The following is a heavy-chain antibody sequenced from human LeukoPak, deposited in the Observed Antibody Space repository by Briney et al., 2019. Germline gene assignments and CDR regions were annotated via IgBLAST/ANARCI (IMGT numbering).Heavy chain of an antibody. Sequence: GGSLRLSCAASGFTFSSYAMSWVRQAPGKGLEWVSRISGSGGSIYYADSVKGRFTISRDKSKNTLYLQMSSLRAEDTAVYYCAKGSGYDPLDYWGQGTLVTVSS. D-gene: IGHD5-12*01. CDR2: ISGSGGSI. V-gene: IGHV3-23*01. CDR3: AKGSGYDPLDY. CDR1: GFTFSSYA. J-gene: IGHJ4*02.